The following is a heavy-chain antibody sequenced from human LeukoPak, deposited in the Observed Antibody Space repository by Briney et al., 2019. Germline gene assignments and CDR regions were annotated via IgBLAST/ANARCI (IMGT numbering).Heavy chain of an antibody. V-gene: IGHV3-30-3*01. CDR3: ARVIVVVPAAKKGRAFDI. CDR2: ISYDGSNK. D-gene: IGHD2-2*01. CDR1: GFTFSSYA. J-gene: IGHJ3*02. Sequence: PGGSLRLSCAASGFTFSSYAMHWVRQAPGKGLEWVAVISYDGSNKYYADSVKGRFTISRDNSKNTLYLQMNSLRAEDTAVYYCARVIVVVPAAKKGRAFDIWGQGTMVTVSS.